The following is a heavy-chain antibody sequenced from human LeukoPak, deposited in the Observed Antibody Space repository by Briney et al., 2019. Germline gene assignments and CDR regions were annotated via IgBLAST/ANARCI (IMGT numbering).Heavy chain of an antibody. D-gene: IGHD6-19*01. V-gene: IGHV1-2*02. CDR1: GYTFTGYY. Sequence: ASVKVSCKASGYTFTGYYMHWVRQAPGQGLEWMGWINPNSGGTNYAQKFQGRVTMTRDTSISTAYMELSRLRSDDTAVYYCARDKAPSGWHKRWWFDPWGQGTLVTASS. CDR2: INPNSGGT. CDR3: ARDKAPSGWHKRWWFDP. J-gene: IGHJ5*02.